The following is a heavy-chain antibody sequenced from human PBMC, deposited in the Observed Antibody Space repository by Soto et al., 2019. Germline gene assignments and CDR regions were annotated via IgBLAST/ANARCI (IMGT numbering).Heavy chain of an antibody. CDR1: GYTFTSYA. J-gene: IGHJ4*02. CDR2: INAGNGNT. D-gene: IGHD4-17*01. CDR3: ARDGYDYGDYRY. V-gene: IGHV1-3*01. Sequence: ASVKGSCKASGYTFTSYAMHWVRQAPGQRLEWMGWINAGNGNTKYSQKFQGRVTITRDTSASTAYMELSSLRSEDTAVYYCARDGYDYGDYRYWGQGTLVTVSS.